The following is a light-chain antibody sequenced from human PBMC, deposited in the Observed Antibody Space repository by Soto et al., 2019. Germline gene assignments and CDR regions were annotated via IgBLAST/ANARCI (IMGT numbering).Light chain of an antibody. CDR1: SSDIGGYYY. V-gene: IGLV2-14*01. Sequence: QSALTQPASVSGSPGQSITISCTGTSSDIGGYYYVSWYQHHPGKAPKLLIYQVTNRPSGVSNRFSGSKSGNTASLTISGLQGDDEDDYYCTSYSSSDIFYVFGTGTKVTVL. CDR3: TSYSSSDIFYV. CDR2: QVT. J-gene: IGLJ1*01.